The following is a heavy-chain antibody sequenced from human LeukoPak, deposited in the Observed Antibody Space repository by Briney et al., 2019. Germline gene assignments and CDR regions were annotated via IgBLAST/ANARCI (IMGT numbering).Heavy chain of an antibody. V-gene: IGHV3-48*01. CDR3: AREGYYDSSGYNFDY. CDR1: GFTFSSYI. Sequence: GGSLRLSCAASGFTFSSYIMNWVRQAPGKGLEGVSYISSSSSTIYYADSVKGRFTISRDNAKNSLYLQMNSLRAEDTAVYYCAREGYYDSSGYNFDYWGQGNLVTVSS. J-gene: IGHJ4*02. CDR2: ISSSSSTI. D-gene: IGHD3-22*01.